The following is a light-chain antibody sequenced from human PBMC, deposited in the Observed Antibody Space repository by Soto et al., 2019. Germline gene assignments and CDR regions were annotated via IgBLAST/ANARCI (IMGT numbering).Light chain of an antibody. CDR2: AST. Sequence: QSVLTQSPSVSGAPGQRVTISCSGNSSNIGAGFDVHWYQQLPGAAPKLLIYASTNRPSGVPDRFSGSKSDTSASLAITGLQIDDEADYYCAAWDDSLSGVVFGGGTKVTVL. J-gene: IGLJ3*02. V-gene: IGLV1-40*01. CDR1: SSNIGAGFD. CDR3: AAWDDSLSGVV.